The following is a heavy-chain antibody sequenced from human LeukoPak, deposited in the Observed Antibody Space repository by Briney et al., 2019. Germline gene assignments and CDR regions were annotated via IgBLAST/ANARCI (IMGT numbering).Heavy chain of an antibody. CDR3: AKGGVATMRDGYNYYYYYMEV. CDR2: ISGSGGHT. J-gene: IGHJ6*03. D-gene: IGHD5-24*01. CDR1: RITFSSHA. V-gene: IGHV3-23*01. Sequence: GGSLRLSCEAPRITFSSHAMSWVRQAPGKGLQWVSLISGSGGHTYYGDSVKGRFTISRDNSRNTVYLQMSSLRAEDTAIYYCAKGGVATMRDGYNYYYYYMEVWGRGTTVTVSS.